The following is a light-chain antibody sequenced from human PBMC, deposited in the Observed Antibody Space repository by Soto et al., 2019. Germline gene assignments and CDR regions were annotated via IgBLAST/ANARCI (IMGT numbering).Light chain of an antibody. CDR1: QYVSTN. J-gene: IGKJ4*01. Sequence: EIVMTQSPATLSVSPGERATLSCRASQYVSTNLAWYQQRPGQAPSLLIYGASSRATGIPARFTGSGSGTDLPLPISSLQSEDFAVYYCQHYNPWPLTFGGGTKVEIK. CDR2: GAS. V-gene: IGKV3-15*01. CDR3: QHYNPWPLT.